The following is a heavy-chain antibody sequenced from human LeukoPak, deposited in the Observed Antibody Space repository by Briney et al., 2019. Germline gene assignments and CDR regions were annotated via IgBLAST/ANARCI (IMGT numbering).Heavy chain of an antibody. CDR2: INHSGST. V-gene: IGHV4-34*01. Sequence: SETLSLTCAVYGGSFSGYYWSWIRQPPGKGLEWIGEINHSGSTNYNPSLTSRVTISVDTSKNQFSLKLSSVTAADTAVYYCARGVEMATTIFDYWGQGTLVTVSS. CDR3: ARGVEMATTIFDY. J-gene: IGHJ4*02. CDR1: GGSFSGYY. D-gene: IGHD5-24*01.